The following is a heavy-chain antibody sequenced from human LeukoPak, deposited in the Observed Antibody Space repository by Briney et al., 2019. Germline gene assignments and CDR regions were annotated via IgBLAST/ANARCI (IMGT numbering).Heavy chain of an antibody. CDR3: ARSVAVAGPGGAFDI. Sequence: GESLKISCKGSGYSFTSYWIGRVRQMPGKGLEWMGIIYPGDSDTRYSPSFQGQVTISADKSISTAYLQWSSLKASDTAMYYCARSVAVAGPGGAFDIWGQGTMVTVSS. CDR1: GYSFTSYW. J-gene: IGHJ3*02. V-gene: IGHV5-51*01. CDR2: IYPGDSDT. D-gene: IGHD6-19*01.